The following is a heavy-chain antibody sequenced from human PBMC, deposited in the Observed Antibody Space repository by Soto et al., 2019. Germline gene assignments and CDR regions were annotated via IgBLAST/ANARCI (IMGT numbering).Heavy chain of an antibody. CDR2: IDSRTTTI. CDR3: ARQTWDYHSSNFDY. Sequence: PGGSLGLSCAASGFTFSIFSMNWVRQAPGKGLEWVSYIDSRTTTIYYADSVKGRFTISRDNARNSLYLQMNSLRDEDTAVYYCARQTWDYHSSNFDYWGLGTLVTVSS. CDR1: GFTFSIFS. V-gene: IGHV3-48*02. J-gene: IGHJ4*02. D-gene: IGHD3-16*01.